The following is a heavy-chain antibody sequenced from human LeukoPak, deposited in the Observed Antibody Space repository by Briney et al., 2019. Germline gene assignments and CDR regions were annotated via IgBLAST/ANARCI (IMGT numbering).Heavy chain of an antibody. Sequence: PSETLSLTCTVSGGSISSSSSYWGWIRQPPGKGLEWIGGIYYSGSTYYNPSLKSRVTISVDTSKNQFSLKLSSVTAADTAAYYCARHRFFDWLSPFDYWGQGTLVTVSS. CDR2: IYYSGST. CDR3: ARHRFFDWLSPFDY. V-gene: IGHV4-39*01. J-gene: IGHJ4*02. D-gene: IGHD3-9*01. CDR1: GGSISSSSSY.